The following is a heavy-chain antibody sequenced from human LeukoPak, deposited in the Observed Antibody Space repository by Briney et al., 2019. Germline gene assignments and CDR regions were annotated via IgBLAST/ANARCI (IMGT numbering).Heavy chain of an antibody. CDR2: INHSGST. D-gene: IGHD5-18*01. J-gene: IGHJ4*02. CDR1: GGSFSGYY. V-gene: IGHV4-34*01. CDR3: ARQGGGYSYGFCDY. Sequence: SETLSLTCAVYGGSFSGYYWSWIRQPPGKGLEWIGEINHSGSTNYNPSLKSRVTISVDTSKNQFSLKLSSVTAADTAVYYCARQGGGYSYGFCDYWGQGTLVTVSS.